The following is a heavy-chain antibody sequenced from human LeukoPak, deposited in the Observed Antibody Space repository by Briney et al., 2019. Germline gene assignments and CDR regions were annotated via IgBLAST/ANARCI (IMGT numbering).Heavy chain of an antibody. D-gene: IGHD3-3*01. CDR3: AKDTGSPADAITMEDNAFDI. V-gene: IGHV3-9*01. Sequence: PGGSLRLSWAASGFIFDDHGMHWVRQAPGKGLEWVSGISWSSGIIGYADSVKGRFTISRDNTKNSLYLQMESLRAEDTAVYYCAKDTGSPADAITMEDNAFDIWGQGTMVTVSS. J-gene: IGHJ3*02. CDR2: ISWSSGII. CDR1: GFIFDDHG.